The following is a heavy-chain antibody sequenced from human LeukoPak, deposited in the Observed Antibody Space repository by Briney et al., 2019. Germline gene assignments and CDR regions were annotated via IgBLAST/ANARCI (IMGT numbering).Heavy chain of an antibody. J-gene: IGHJ4*02. Sequence: PGGALRLSCTASGFTFSSYPMYWVRQAPGKGLEWVSAISGDGKSTYYAESMKGRFTLSRDNSKDTLYLQMNSLRAEDTAVYYCARVAYGDPPFDYWGQGTLVTVSS. D-gene: IGHD4-17*01. CDR1: GFTFSSYP. V-gene: IGHV3-23*01. CDR2: ISGDGKST. CDR3: ARVAYGDPPFDY.